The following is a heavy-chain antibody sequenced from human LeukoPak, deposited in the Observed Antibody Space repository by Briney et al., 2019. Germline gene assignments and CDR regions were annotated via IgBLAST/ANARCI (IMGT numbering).Heavy chain of an antibody. J-gene: IGHJ5*02. CDR1: GFTFSSYW. V-gene: IGHV3-74*01. CDR3: AKEVTGTIWGYNWFDP. CDR2: INSDGSST. D-gene: IGHD1-7*01. Sequence: PGGSLRLSCAASGFTFSSYWMHWVRQVPGKGLVWVSSINSDGSSTTYADSVKGRFTISRDNAKNTLHLQMNSLRVDDTAVYYCAKEVTGTIWGYNWFDPWGQGTLVTVSS.